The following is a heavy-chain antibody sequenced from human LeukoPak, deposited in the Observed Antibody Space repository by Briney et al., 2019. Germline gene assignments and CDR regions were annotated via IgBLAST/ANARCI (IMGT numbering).Heavy chain of an antibody. D-gene: IGHD6-13*01. CDR3: ARAEVGLAAAATDAFDI. CDR2: IYTSGST. Sequence: SETLSLTCTVSGGSISSYYRSWIRQPAGKGLEWIGRIYTSGSTNYNPSLKSRVIMSVDTSKNQFSLKLSSVTAADTAVYYCARAEVGLAAAATDAFDIWGQGTMVTVSS. CDR1: GGSISSYY. J-gene: IGHJ3*02. V-gene: IGHV4-4*07.